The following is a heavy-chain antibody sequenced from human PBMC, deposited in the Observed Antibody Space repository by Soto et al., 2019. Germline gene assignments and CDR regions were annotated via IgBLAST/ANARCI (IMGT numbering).Heavy chain of an antibody. Sequence: SESLTLTCAVSGASISGYYWSWIRKSAGKGLEWIGRIYATGTTDYNPSLKSRVMMSVDTSKKQFSLKLRSVTAADTAVYYCVRDGTKTLRDWFDPWGQGISVTVSS. CDR3: VRDGTKTLRDWFDP. D-gene: IGHD1-1*01. J-gene: IGHJ5*02. CDR2: IYATGTT. CDR1: GASISGYY. V-gene: IGHV4-4*07.